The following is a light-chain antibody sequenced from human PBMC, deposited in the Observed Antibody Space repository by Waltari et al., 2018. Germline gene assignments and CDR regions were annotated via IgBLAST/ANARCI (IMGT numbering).Light chain of an antibody. V-gene: IGKV3-11*01. CDR2: DAS. CDR3: HQRGSWPIT. CDR1: QSISTS. Sequence: VLTQSPATLSLSPGAGATLSCRASQSISTSLAWFQQRPGQAPRLLIYDASNRAAGVPARFSGSGSGTDFTLSISSLEPEDFAVYYCHQRGSWPITFGQGTRLEIK. J-gene: IGKJ5*01.